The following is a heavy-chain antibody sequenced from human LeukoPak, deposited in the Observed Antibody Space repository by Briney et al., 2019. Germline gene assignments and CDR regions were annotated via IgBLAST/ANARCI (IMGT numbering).Heavy chain of an antibody. D-gene: IGHD2-15*01. Sequence: SETLSLTCTVSGGSISSSSYYWGWIRQPPGKGLEWIGIIYYSGSTYYNPSLKSRVTISVDTSKNQFSLKLSSVTAADTAVYYCATFGLLDFDYWGQGTLVTVSS. CDR1: GGSISSSSYY. CDR3: ATFGLLDFDY. V-gene: IGHV4-39*01. CDR2: IYYSGST. J-gene: IGHJ4*02.